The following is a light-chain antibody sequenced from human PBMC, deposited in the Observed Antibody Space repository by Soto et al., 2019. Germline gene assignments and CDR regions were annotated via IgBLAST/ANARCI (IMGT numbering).Light chain of an antibody. J-gene: IGKJ1*01. CDR3: QQYNNWPPRGT. V-gene: IGKV3-15*01. CDR2: GAS. Sequence: DIVLTQSPATLSVSPGERATLSCRASQGVSSNLAWYQQKPGQGPRLLIYGASTRATGIPARFSGSGSGKEFTLNISSRQPEDFALYYCQQYNNWPPRGTFGQGTKVEFK. CDR1: QGVSSN.